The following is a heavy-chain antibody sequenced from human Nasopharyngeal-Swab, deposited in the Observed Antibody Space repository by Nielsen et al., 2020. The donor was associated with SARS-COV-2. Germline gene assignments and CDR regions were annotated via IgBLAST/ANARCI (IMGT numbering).Heavy chain of an antibody. Sequence: GESLKISCAASGFTFSSYGMHWVRQAPGKGLEWVAVISYDGSNKYYADSVKGRFTISRDNSKNTLYLQMNSLRAEDTAVYYCARANAVVPAASYYYYMDVWGKGTTVTVSS. CDR3: ARANAVVPAASYYYYMDV. CDR2: ISYDGSNK. CDR1: GFTFSSYG. J-gene: IGHJ6*03. V-gene: IGHV3-30*03. D-gene: IGHD2-2*01.